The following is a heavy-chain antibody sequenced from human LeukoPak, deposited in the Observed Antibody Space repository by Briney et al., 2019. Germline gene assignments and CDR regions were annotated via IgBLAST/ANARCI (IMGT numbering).Heavy chain of an antibody. D-gene: IGHD3-3*01. J-gene: IGHJ4*02. V-gene: IGHV4-4*02. CDR3: AREFFGARAFQY. CDR2: IFHSGST. CDR1: GFTFSTYAM. Sequence: PGGSLRLSCAASGFTFSTYAMSWVRQPPGKGLEWTGEIFHSGSTNYHPSLESRLTISMDKSKNSFSLRLTSVTAADTAVYYCAREFFGARAFQYWGQGILVTVSS.